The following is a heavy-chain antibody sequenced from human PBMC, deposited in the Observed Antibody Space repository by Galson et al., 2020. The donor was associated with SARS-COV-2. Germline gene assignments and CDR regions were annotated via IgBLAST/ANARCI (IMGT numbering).Heavy chain of an antibody. J-gene: IGHJ2*01. V-gene: IGHV3-21*01. CDR2: ISGSGSYK. Sequence: GGSLRLSCAASGFTFSDHNMIWVRQAPGKGLEWVSSISGSGSYKYFADSVRGRFTISRENADNSVYLQLNSLSDEDTAVYYCARDKGSGFQMHWYFDLWGRGTLV. D-gene: IGHD2-15*01. CDR3: ARDKGSGFQMHWYFDL. CDR1: GFTFSDHN.